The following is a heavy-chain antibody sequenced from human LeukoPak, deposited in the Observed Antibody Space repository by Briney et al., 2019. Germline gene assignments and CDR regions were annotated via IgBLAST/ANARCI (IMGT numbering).Heavy chain of an antibody. V-gene: IGHV3-21*01. Sequence: GGSLRPSCAASGFTFSNFAMTWVRQAPGKGLEWVSSIVGSSSTYYADSLKGRFTISRDNAKNSLYLQMNSLRAEDTAVYYCARIGAGSSRDYWGQGTLVTVSS. J-gene: IGHJ4*02. CDR3: ARIGAGSSRDY. D-gene: IGHD6-13*01. CDR1: GFTFSNFA. CDR2: IVGSSST.